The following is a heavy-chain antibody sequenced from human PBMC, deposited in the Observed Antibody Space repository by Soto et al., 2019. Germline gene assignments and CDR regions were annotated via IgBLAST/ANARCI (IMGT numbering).Heavy chain of an antibody. CDR1: GFTFSRYG. CDR2: ISYEGSNK. V-gene: IGHV3-30*18. Sequence: QVQLVESGGGVVQPGRSLRLSCAASGFTFSRYGMHRVRQAPGKGLEWVAGISYEGSNKYYADSVKGRFTISRDNSKNTLYLQMNSLRAEDTAAYYCAKDKLDVAVAVPFDYWGQGTLVTVSS. J-gene: IGHJ4*02. CDR3: AKDKLDVAVAVPFDY. D-gene: IGHD6-19*01.